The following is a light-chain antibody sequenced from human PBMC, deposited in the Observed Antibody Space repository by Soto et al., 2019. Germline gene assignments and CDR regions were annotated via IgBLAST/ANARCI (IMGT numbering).Light chain of an antibody. CDR2: LGS. CDR1: QSLLHSSGYNY. J-gene: IGKJ1*01. CDR3: MQALQSPRT. V-gene: IGKV2-28*01. Sequence: DIVMTQSPLSLPVTPGEPASISCRSSQSLLHSSGYNYLDWYLQKPGQSPQLLIYLGSNRSSGVPDRFSGSGSGTDLTLKISRVEAEDVGVNYCMQALQSPRTFGQGTKVEIK.